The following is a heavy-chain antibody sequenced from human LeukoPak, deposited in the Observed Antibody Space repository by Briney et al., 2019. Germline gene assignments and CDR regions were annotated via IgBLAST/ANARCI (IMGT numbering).Heavy chain of an antibody. CDR1: GFTFSSFA. CDR3: AREPTPMGRGGDFDY. D-gene: IGHD3-16*01. J-gene: IGHJ4*02. CDR2: ISGSGGST. V-gene: IGHV3-23*01. Sequence: PGGSLRLSCAASGFTFSSFAMSWVRQAPGKGLEWVSAISGSGGSTYYADSVKGRFTISRDNSKNTLYLQMNSLRAEDTAVYYCAREPTPMGRGGDFDYWGQGTLVTVSS.